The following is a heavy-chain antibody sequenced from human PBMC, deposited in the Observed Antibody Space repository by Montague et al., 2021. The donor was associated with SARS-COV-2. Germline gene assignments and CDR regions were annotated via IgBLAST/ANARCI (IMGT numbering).Heavy chain of an antibody. CDR1: GGSISSPDYY. J-gene: IGHJ5*02. D-gene: IGHD2-2*03. CDR3: ARGPGYSGMHNWFDP. V-gene: IGHV4-39*02. CDR2: ISYTGRT. Sequence: SETLSLTCTVSGGSISSPDYYWGWIRQSPGKGLEWIGSISYTGRTYYNPSLRSRVSFSMDTSKNHFSLSLSSVTAADTAVYYCARGPGYSGMHNWFDPWGQGTLVTVSS.